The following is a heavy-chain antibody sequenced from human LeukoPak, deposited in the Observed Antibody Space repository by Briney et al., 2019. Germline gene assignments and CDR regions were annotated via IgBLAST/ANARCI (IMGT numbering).Heavy chain of an antibody. J-gene: IGHJ1*01. D-gene: IGHD6-19*01. CDR2: IYSGGST. V-gene: IGHV3-66*01. Sequence: PGGSLRLPCAASGFTVSSNYMSWVRQAPGKGLEWVSVIYSGGSTYYADSVKGRFTISRDNSKNTLYLQMNSLRAEDTAVYYCARDQPYSSGWILFQHWGQGTLVTVSS. CDR3: ARDQPYSSGWILFQH. CDR1: GFTVSSNY.